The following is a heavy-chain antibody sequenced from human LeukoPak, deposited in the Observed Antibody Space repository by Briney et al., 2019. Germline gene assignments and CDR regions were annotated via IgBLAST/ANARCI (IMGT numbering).Heavy chain of an antibody. V-gene: IGHV4-61*09. CDR1: CRPIRSNKYC. CDR3: ARHLSVVVVVAATQAYPGSYFDL. CDR2: IHTSGNT. D-gene: IGHD2-15*01. J-gene: IGHJ2*01. Sequence: SETLSLPCTVSCRPIRSNKYCWSWIRQPAGKGLEWIGHIHTSGNTNYNPSLKSRVTISVDKSKNQFSLKLSSVTAADTAVYYCARHLSVVVVVAATQAYPGSYFDLWGRGTLVTVSS.